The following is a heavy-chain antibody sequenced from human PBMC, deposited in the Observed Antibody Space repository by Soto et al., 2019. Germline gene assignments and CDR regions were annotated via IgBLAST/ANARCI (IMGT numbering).Heavy chain of an antibody. J-gene: IGHJ4*02. Sequence: GGSLRLSCVASGFTFSSYWMHWVRQAPGKGLVWVSRLNSDGSSTSYADSVKGRFTISRDNAKNTLYLQMNSLRAEDTAVYYCARVGGYDLGALFDYWGQGTLVTVSS. CDR1: GFTFSSYW. CDR3: ARVGGYDLGALFDY. V-gene: IGHV3-74*01. D-gene: IGHD5-12*01. CDR2: LNSDGSST.